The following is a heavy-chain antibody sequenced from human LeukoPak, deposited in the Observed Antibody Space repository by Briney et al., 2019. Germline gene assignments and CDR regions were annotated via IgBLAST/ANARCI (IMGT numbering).Heavy chain of an antibody. CDR3: AKDLNWSPLGFDY. J-gene: IGHJ4*02. CDR2: INGNGGST. Sequence: PGGSLGLSCVASGIIFSSYAMNWVRQAPGKGLEWVSAINGNGGSTYYADSVKGRFTISRDNSKNTLYLQMNGLRAEDTAVYYCAKDLNWSPLGFDYWGQGTLVTVSS. D-gene: IGHD1-20*01. CDR1: GIIFSSYA. V-gene: IGHV3-23*01.